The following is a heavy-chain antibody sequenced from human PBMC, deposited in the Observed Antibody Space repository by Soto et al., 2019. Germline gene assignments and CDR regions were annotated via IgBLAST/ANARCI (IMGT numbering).Heavy chain of an antibody. CDR1: GFTFSSYS. V-gene: IGHV3-48*02. D-gene: IGHD6-13*01. J-gene: IGHJ4*02. CDR2: IISSSSTI. CDR3: ARSVRIAAAGTHFDY. Sequence: EVQLVESGGGLVQPGGSLRLSCAASGFTFSSYSMNWVRQAPGKGLEWVSYIISSSSTIYYADSVKGRFTISRDNAKNSLYLQMNSLRDEDTAVYYCARSVRIAAAGTHFDYWGQGTLVTVSS.